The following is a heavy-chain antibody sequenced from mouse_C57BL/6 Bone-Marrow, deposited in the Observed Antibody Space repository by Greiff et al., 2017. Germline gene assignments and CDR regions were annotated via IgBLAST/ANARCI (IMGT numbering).Heavy chain of an antibody. CDR2: IWSGGST. V-gene: IGHV2-4*01. Sequence: VMLVESGPGLVQPSQSLSITCTVSGFSLTSYGVHWVRQPPGKGLEWLGVIWSGGSTDYNAAFISRLSISKDNSKSQVFFKMNSLQADDTAIYYCAKGDYYAMDYWGQGTSVTVSS. CDR1: GFSLTSYG. J-gene: IGHJ4*01. CDR3: AKGDYYAMDY.